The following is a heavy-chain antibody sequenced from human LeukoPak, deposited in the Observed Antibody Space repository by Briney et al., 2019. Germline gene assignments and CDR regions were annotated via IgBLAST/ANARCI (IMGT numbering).Heavy chain of an antibody. CDR2: INQDGSEK. J-gene: IGHJ4*02. CDR1: GFTFSDYW. V-gene: IGHV3-7*01. Sequence: GGSLRLSCAASGFTFSDYWMSWVRQAPGKGLEWVANINQDGSEKNYVDSVRGRFTISRDNAKNSLYLQMNSLRAEDTAVYYCARTPYDYDILTGDYWGQGTLVTVSS. D-gene: IGHD3-9*01. CDR3: ARTPYDYDILTGDY.